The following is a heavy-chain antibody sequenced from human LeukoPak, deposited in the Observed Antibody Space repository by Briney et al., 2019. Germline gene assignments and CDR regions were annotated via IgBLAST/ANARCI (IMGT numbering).Heavy chain of an antibody. D-gene: IGHD2-2*01. CDR2: ISWNSGSI. V-gene: IGHV3-9*01. CDR3: AREGDICSSTSCSPLDY. Sequence: GGSLRLSCAASGFTFDDYAMHWVRQAPGKGLEWVSGISWNSGSIGYADSVKGRFTISRDNAKNSLYLQMNSLRAEDTALYYCAREGDICSSTSCSPLDYWGQGTLVTVSS. J-gene: IGHJ4*02. CDR1: GFTFDDYA.